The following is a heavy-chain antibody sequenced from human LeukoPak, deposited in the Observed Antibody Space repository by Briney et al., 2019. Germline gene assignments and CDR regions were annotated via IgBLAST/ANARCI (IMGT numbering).Heavy chain of an antibody. V-gene: IGHV3-30-3*01. Sequence: GRSLRLSCAASGFTFSSYAMHWVRQAPGKGLEWVAVISYDGSNKYYADSVKGRFTISRDNSKNTLYLQMNSLRAEDTAVYYCARDRSGDYWGQGTLVTVSS. CDR1: GFTFSSYA. D-gene: IGHD1-26*01. CDR3: ARDRSGDY. CDR2: ISYDGSNK. J-gene: IGHJ4*02.